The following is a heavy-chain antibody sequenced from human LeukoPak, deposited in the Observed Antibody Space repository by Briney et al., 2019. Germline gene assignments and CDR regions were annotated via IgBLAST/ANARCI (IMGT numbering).Heavy chain of an antibody. D-gene: IGHD3-10*01. CDR1: GYTFTGYY. Sequence: ASVKLSCTASGYTFTGYYMHWVRQAPGQGLEWMGWINPNSGGTNYAQKFQGRVTMTRDTSISTAYMELSRLRSDDTAGYYCARVGVSGGSGSYFDFDYWGQGTLVTVSS. V-gene: IGHV1-2*02. J-gene: IGHJ4*02. CDR2: INPNSGGT. CDR3: ARVGVSGGSGSYFDFDY.